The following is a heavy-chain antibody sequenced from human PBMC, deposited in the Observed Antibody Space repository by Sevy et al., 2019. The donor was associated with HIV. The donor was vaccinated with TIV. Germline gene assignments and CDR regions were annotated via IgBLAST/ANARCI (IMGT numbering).Heavy chain of an antibody. CDR3: TTEGHGSGGDWFDP. J-gene: IGHJ5*02. CDR1: GFTFSNAW. Sequence: GGSLRLSCAASGFTFSNAWMSWVRQAPGKGLEWVGRIKSKTDGGTTDYAAPVKGRFTIARDDSKNTLYLQMNSLKTEDKAGYYCTTEGHGSGGDWFDPWGQGTLVTVSS. D-gene: IGHD3-10*01. V-gene: IGHV3-15*01. CDR2: IKSKTDGGTT.